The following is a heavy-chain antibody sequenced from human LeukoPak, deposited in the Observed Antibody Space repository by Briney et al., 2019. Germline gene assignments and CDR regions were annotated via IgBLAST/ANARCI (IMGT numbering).Heavy chain of an antibody. D-gene: IGHD3-10*01. J-gene: IGHJ4*02. CDR1: GYTFTGYY. CDR3: VRGSGSYRLRVEFDY. V-gene: IGHV1-2*02. Sequence: GASVKVSCKASGYTFTGYYMHWVRQAPGQGLEWMGWINPNSGGTNYAQKFQGRVTMTRDTSISTAYMELSRLRSDDTAVYYCVRGSGSYRLRVEFDYWGQGTLVTVSS. CDR2: INPNSGGT.